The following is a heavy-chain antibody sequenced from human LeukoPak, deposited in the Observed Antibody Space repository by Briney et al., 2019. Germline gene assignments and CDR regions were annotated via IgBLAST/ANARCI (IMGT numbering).Heavy chain of an antibody. V-gene: IGHV3-23*01. CDR3: AKGRGVGDF. D-gene: IGHD3-10*01. CDR2: ISGGGGST. J-gene: IGHJ4*02. Sequence: GGSLRLSCAASGFTFSSYGMSWVRQAPGKGLDWVSGISGGGGSTYYADSVKGRFTISRDNSKNTLYLQMNSLRAEDTAVYYCAKGRGVGDFWGQGTLVTVSS. CDR1: GFTFSSYG.